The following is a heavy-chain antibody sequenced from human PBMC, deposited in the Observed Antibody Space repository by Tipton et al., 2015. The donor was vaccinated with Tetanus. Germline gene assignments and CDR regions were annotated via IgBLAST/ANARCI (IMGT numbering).Heavy chain of an antibody. CDR1: GFTVSSNY. V-gene: IGHV3-53*01. D-gene: IGHD1-26*01. CDR2: IYSGGST. J-gene: IGHJ4*02. CDR3: ARGLWDSGSYYFDY. Sequence: QLVQSGGGLIQPGGSLRPSCAASGFTVSSNYMSWVRQAPGKGLEWVSVIYSGGSTYYADSVKGRFTISRDNSKNTLYLQMNSLRAEDTAVYYCARGLWDSGSYYFDYWGQGTLVTVSS.